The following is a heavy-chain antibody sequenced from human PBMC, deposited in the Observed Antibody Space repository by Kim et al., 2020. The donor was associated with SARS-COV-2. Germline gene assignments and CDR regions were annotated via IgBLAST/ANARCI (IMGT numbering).Heavy chain of an antibody. D-gene: IGHD1-26*01. CDR1: GGSISSYD. Sequence: SETLSLTCTVSGGSISSYDWCWIRQPPGKGLEWIGYIYYSGSTNYNPSPKSRVTISVDTSKNQFSLKLRSVTAADTSVYYCARHGGRVGATGTFDYWGQGTLVTVSS. J-gene: IGHJ4*02. CDR2: IYYSGST. CDR3: ARHGGRVGATGTFDY. V-gene: IGHV4-59*08.